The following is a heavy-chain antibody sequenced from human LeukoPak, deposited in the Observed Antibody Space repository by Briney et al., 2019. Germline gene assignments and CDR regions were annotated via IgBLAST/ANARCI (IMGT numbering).Heavy chain of an antibody. CDR3: ARELGDMYFDSPNWRCFDL. Sequence: GGSLRLSCAASGFTFSSYSMNWVRRAPGKGLEWVSSISSSSSYIYYADSVKGRFTISRDNAKNTLYLQMNSLRAEDTAVYYCARELGDMYFDSPNWRCFDLWGRGSMVTVCS. CDR1: GFTFSSYS. V-gene: IGHV3-21*01. D-gene: IGHD3-9*01. J-gene: IGHJ2*01. CDR2: ISSSSSYI.